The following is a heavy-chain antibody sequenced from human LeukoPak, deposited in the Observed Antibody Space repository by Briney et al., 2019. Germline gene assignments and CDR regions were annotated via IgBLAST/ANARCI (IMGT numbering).Heavy chain of an antibody. D-gene: IGHD6-13*01. J-gene: IGHJ5*02. CDR2: INHSGST. Sequence: PSETLSLTCAVYGGSFSGYYWSWIRQPPGKGLEWIGEINHSGSTNYNPSLKGRVTISVDTSKNQFSLKLSSVTAADTAVYYCARRFAAAGTDWFDPWGQGTLVTVSS. V-gene: IGHV4-34*01. CDR1: GGSFSGYY. CDR3: ARRFAAAGTDWFDP.